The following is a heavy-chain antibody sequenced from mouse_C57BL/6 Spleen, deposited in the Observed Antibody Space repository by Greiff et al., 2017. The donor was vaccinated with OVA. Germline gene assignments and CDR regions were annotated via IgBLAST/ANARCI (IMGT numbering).Heavy chain of an antibody. J-gene: IGHJ4*01. Sequence: EVKLQQSGPELVKPGASVKISCKASGYSFTDYNMNWVKQSNGKSLEWIGVINPNYGTTSYNQKFKGKATLTVDQSSSTAYMQLNSLTSEDSAVYYCARGGWGTSNYAMDYWGQGTSVTVSS. CDR1: GYSFTDYN. V-gene: IGHV1-39*01. CDR3: ARGGWGTSNYAMDY. CDR2: INPNYGTT.